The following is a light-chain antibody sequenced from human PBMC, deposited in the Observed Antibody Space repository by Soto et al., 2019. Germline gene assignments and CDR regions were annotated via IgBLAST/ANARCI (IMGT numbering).Light chain of an antibody. V-gene: IGKV3-15*01. J-gene: IGKJ1*01. CDR1: QSVSSN. CDR3: QQYNKWPRT. CDR2: GAS. Sequence: EILMTQSPSTLAVSPGERAPLSCRASQSVSSNLAWYQQKPGQAPRLLIYGASTRATGIPARFSGSGSGTEFTLTISSLQPEDFAVYYCQQYNKWPRTFGQGTKV.